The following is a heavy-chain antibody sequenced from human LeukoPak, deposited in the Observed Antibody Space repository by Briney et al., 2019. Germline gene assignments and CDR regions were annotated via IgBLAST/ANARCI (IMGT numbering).Heavy chain of an antibody. J-gene: IGHJ5*02. D-gene: IGHD5-18*01. Sequence: ASVKVSCKASGYTFSTYYMYWVRQSPGQGLEWMGAINPTGTDTIYAQTFRGRVTMTRDLSTSTVYMELSSLRSEDTAVYYCVRDGYNYGSNWFDPWGQGTLVTVSS. CDR1: GYTFSTYY. CDR3: VRDGYNYGSNWFDP. V-gene: IGHV1-46*01. CDR2: INPTGTDT.